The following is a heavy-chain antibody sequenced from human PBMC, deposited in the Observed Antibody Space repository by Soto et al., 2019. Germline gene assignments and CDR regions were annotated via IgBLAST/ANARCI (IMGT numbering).Heavy chain of an antibody. CDR3: ARWAAGYCDFWSGYYRRVYGMDV. CDR1: GGSFSGYY. D-gene: IGHD3-3*01. J-gene: IGHJ6*02. V-gene: IGHV4-34*01. Sequence: PSETLSLTCAVYGGSFSGYYWSWIRQPPGKGLEWIGEINHSGSTNYNPSLKSRVTISVDTSKNQFSLKLSSVTAADTAVYYCARWAAGYCDFWSGYYRRVYGMDVWGQGTTVTVSS. CDR2: INHSGST.